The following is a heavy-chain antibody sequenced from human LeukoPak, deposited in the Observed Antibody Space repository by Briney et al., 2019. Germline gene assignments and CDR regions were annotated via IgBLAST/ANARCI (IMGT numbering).Heavy chain of an antibody. J-gene: IGHJ4*02. CDR3: ARLQRASWFGPFDY. CDR2: IYHSGRT. D-gene: IGHD3-10*01. CDR1: GYSISSGDY. V-gene: IGHV4-38-2*02. Sequence: SETLSLTCTVSGYSISSGDYWGWIRQPPGKGLEWIGSIYHSGRTYYNPSLKSRVTISVDTSKNQFSLKLSSVTAADTAVYYCARLQRASWFGPFDYWGQGTLVTVSS.